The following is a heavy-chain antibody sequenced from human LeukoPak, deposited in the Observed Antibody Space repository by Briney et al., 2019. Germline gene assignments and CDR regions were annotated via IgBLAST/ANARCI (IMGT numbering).Heavy chain of an antibody. V-gene: IGHV1-24*01. CDR2: FDPEDGET. Sequence: ASVKVSCKVSGYPLTELSLHWVRQAPGKGLEWMGGFDPEDGETIHAQKFQRSVTISEDASPDAAHMELRSPRSEDTAVYYCATDYYDSSGYYYGSFLRRTLPPFFQHWGQGNLVTVSS. CDR3: ATDYYDSSGYYYGSFLRRTLPPFFQH. J-gene: IGHJ1*01. CDR1: GYPLTELS. D-gene: IGHD3-22*01.